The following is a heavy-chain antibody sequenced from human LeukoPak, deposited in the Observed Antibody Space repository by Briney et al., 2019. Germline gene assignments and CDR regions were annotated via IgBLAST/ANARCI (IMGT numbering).Heavy chain of an antibody. J-gene: IGHJ6*02. CDR2: ISGSGGST. CDR3: ANIDFGVVTHPYYYYYGMDV. D-gene: IGHD3-3*01. V-gene: IGHV3-23*01. CDR1: GFTFSSYA. Sequence: PGGSLRLSCTASGFTFSSYAMSWVRQAPGKGLEWVSAISGSGGSTYYADSVKGRFTISRDNSKNTLYLQLNSLRAEDTAVYYCANIDFGVVTHPYYYYYGMDVWGQGTTVTVSS.